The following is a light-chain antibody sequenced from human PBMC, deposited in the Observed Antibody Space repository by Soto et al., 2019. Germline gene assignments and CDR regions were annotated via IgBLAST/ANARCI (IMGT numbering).Light chain of an antibody. V-gene: IGKV3-20*01. CDR1: QSLSSTY. CDR2: GAS. Sequence: EIVLTQSPGTLSLSPGERATLSCRASQSLSSTYIAWYQQKPGQAPRLLIYGASSRATGIPDRFSGRGCGTDFSLTISRLEPEDFAVYYCHQYGSSPTFGQGTRLEIQ. J-gene: IGKJ5*01. CDR3: HQYGSSPT.